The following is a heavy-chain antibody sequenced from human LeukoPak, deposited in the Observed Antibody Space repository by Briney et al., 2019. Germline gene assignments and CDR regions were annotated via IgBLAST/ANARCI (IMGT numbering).Heavy chain of an antibody. CDR1: GFTFSSYG. V-gene: IGHV3-23*01. CDR2: ISGSGGST. D-gene: IGHD3-9*01. CDR3: AKSPYDILTGYYGLGYYYYMDV. J-gene: IGHJ6*03. Sequence: PGGSLRLSCAASGFTFSSYGMSWVRQAPGKGLEWVSAISGSGGSTYYADSVKGRFTISRDNSKNTLYLQMNSLRAEDTAVYYCAKSPYDILTGYYGLGYYYYMDVWGKGTTVTISS.